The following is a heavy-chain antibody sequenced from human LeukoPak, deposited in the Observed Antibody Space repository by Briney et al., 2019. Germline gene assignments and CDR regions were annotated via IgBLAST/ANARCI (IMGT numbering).Heavy chain of an antibody. CDR1: GFTFSDYA. CDR3: ARVPTYYYDSSAAFDI. D-gene: IGHD3-22*01. V-gene: IGHV3-30-3*01. Sequence: GGSLRLSCAASGFTFSDYAMYWVRQAPGKGLEWVALISSDGSHKYHADSVRGRFSISRDDSKNTLYLQMNSLRAEDTAVYYCARVPTYYYDSSAAFDIWGQGTMVTVSS. J-gene: IGHJ3*02. CDR2: ISSDGSHK.